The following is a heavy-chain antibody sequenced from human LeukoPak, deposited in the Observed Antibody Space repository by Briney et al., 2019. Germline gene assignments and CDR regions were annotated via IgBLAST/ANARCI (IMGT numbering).Heavy chain of an antibody. V-gene: IGHV4-59*08. CDR3: ARLRGLYGMDV. Sequence: SETLSLTSTVSGGSISSYYWSWIRQPPGKGLEWIGYIYYSGSTNYNPSLKSRVTISVDTSKNQFSLKLSSVTAADTAVYYCARLRGLYGMDVWGQGTTVTVSS. J-gene: IGHJ6*02. D-gene: IGHD3-10*01. CDR2: IYYSGST. CDR1: GGSISSYY.